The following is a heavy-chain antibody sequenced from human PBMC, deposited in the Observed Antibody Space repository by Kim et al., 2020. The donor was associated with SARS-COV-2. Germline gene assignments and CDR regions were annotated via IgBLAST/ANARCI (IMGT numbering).Heavy chain of an antibody. CDR3: AREVGRSGWNR. CDR2: ST. V-gene: IGHV3-53*04. Sequence: STSYADSVRGRFSSSRHNAKNTIDLQMDSLRTGDTAVYYCAREVGRSGWNRWGQGTLVTVSP. J-gene: IGHJ5*02. D-gene: IGHD6-19*01.